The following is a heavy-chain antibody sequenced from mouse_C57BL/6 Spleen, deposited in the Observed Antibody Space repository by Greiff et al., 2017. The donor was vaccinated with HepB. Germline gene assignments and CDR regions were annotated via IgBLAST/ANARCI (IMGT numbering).Heavy chain of an antibody. J-gene: IGHJ3*01. D-gene: IGHD2-4*01. CDR3: ASSFYDYEAWFAY. V-gene: IGHV5-4*01. Sequence: EVQGVESGGGLVKPGGSLKLSCAASGFTFSSYAMSWVRQTPDKRLEWVATISDGGSYTYYPDNVKGRFTISRDNAKNNLYLQMSHLKSEDTAMYYCASSFYDYEAWFAYWGQGTLVTVSA. CDR2: ISDGGSYT. CDR1: GFTFSSYA.